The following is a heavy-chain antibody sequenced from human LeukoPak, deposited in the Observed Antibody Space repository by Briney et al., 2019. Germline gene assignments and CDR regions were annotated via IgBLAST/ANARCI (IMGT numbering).Heavy chain of an antibody. Sequence: GGSLRLSCAASGFTVSSNYMNWVRQAPGKGLEWASIIYGGGSTYYADSVKGRFTISRDNSKNTLYLQMNSLRAEDTAVYYCATELRSETYRSYYFDYWRQGTLVTVSS. J-gene: IGHJ4*02. CDR3: ATELRSETYRSYYFDY. V-gene: IGHV3-53*01. CDR1: GFTVSSNY. CDR2: IYGGGST.